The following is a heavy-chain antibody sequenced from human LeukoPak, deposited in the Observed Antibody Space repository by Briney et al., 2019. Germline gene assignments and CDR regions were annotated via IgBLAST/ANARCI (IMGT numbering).Heavy chain of an antibody. Sequence: PSETLSLTCAVYGRSFSGYYWSWIRQPPGKGLEWIGEINHSGSTNYNPSLKSRVTMSVDTSKNQFSLKLSSVTAADTAVYYCARGARIITGWFDPWGQGTLVTVSS. J-gene: IGHJ5*02. D-gene: IGHD1-14*01. CDR2: INHSGST. CDR3: ARGARIITGWFDP. V-gene: IGHV4-34*01. CDR1: GRSFSGYY.